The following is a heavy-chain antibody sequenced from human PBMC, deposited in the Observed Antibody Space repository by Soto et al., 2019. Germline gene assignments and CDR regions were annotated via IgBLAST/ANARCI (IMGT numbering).Heavy chain of an antibody. V-gene: IGHV4-30-2*01. CDR3: ARGPPNTY. J-gene: IGHJ4*02. D-gene: IGHD2-8*01. CDR2: IYHSGST. CDR1: GGSISSGGYS. Sequence: QLQLQESGSGLVKPSQTLSLTCAVSGGSISSGGYSWSWIRQPPGKGLEWIGYIYHSGSTYYNPSLESRVSISVDRSKNQFSLKLISVTAADTAVYYCARGPPNTYWGQGTLVTVSS.